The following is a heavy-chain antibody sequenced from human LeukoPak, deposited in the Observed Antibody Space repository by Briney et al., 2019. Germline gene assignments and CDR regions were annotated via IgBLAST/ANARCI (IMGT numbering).Heavy chain of an antibody. Sequence: PGESLKIPCQASGYSFTSYWISWVGQMPAKGLEWMGIIYPGDSDTKYTPSFQGQVTISADKSINTAYLQWSSLTASDTAKYCCGRQRTYGKRYFDYWGQGTLVTVSS. CDR3: GRQRTYGKRYFDY. J-gene: IGHJ4*02. CDR2: IYPGDSDT. D-gene: IGHD3-10*01. V-gene: IGHV5-51*01. CDR1: GYSFTSYW.